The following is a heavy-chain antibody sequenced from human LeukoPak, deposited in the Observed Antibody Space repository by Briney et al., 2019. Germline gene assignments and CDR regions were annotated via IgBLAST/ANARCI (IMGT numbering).Heavy chain of an antibody. J-gene: IGHJ4*02. V-gene: IGHV3-33*01. CDR3: ARDNDVATVIEY. D-gene: IGHD4-17*01. CDR1: GLSFSSYV. CDR2: VRTDENHK. Sequence: GGSLRLFCAASGLSFSSYVFHWARQAPGKGLEWVAAVRTDENHKDYLDSVKGRFTISRDNSKNTVYLQMNSLRAEDTAVYYCARDNDVATVIEYWGQGTLVTVAS.